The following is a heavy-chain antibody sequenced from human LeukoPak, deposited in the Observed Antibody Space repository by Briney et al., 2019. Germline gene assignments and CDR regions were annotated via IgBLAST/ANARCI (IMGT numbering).Heavy chain of an antibody. J-gene: IGHJ4*02. CDR2: ISYDGSNK. CDR3: ARDLGDCSSTSYDDYSNYDACSYFDY. Sequence: GGSLRLSCAASGFTFSSYAMHWVRQAPGKGLEWVAVISYDGSNKYYADSVKGRFTISRDNSKNTLYLQMNSLRAEDTAVYYCARDLGDCSSTSYDDYSNYDACSYFDYWGQGTLVTVSS. D-gene: IGHD2-2*01. CDR1: GFTFSSYA. V-gene: IGHV3-30-3*01.